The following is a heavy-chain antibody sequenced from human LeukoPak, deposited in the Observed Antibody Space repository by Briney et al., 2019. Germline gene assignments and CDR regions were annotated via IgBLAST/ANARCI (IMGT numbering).Heavy chain of an antibody. CDR2: ISSSGSTI. CDR1: GFTFSDYY. D-gene: IGHD1-26*01. Sequence: GGSLRLSCAASGFTFSDYYMSWIRQAPGKGLEWVSYISSSGSTIYYADSVKGRFTISRDNAKNSLYLQMNSLRAEDTAVYYCARETIVGATVNWFDPWGQGTLVTVSS. CDR3: ARETIVGATVNWFDP. V-gene: IGHV3-11*04. J-gene: IGHJ5*02.